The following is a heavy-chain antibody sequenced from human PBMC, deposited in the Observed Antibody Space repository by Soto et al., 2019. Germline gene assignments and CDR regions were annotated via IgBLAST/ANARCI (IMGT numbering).Heavy chain of an antibody. CDR1: GGSISSSSYY. V-gene: IGHV4-39*07. J-gene: IGHJ6*03. D-gene: IGHD3-3*01. CDR2: IYYSGST. Sequence: SETLSLTCTVSGGSISSSSYYWGWIRQPPGKGLEWIGSIYYSGSTYYNPSLKSRVTISVDTSKNQFSLKLSSVTAADTAVYYCARSHREYVLRSPRNYYYYMDVWGKGTTVTVSS. CDR3: ARSHREYVLRSPRNYYYYMDV.